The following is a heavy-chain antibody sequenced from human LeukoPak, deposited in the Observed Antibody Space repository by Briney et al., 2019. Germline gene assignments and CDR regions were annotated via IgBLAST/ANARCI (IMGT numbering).Heavy chain of an antibody. Sequence: PGGSLRLSCAASGFTFSSYSMNWVRQAPGKGLEWVSSISSSSNYIYYADSVKGRFTISRDNAKNSLYLQMNSLRTEDTAFYYCARPYDNVTGYLDYWGQGALVTVSS. CDR3: ARPYDNVTGYLDY. CDR2: ISSSSNYI. D-gene: IGHD3-9*01. V-gene: IGHV3-21*04. CDR1: GFTFSSYS. J-gene: IGHJ4*02.